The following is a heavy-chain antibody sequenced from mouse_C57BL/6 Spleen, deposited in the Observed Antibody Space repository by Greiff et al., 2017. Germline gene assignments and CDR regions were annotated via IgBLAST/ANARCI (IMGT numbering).Heavy chain of an antibody. CDR2: ISYDGSN. V-gene: IGHV3-6*01. D-gene: IGHD2-3*01. J-gene: IGHJ1*03. CDR3: ASYDGYYFDV. CDR1: GYSITSGYY. Sequence: EVKLLESGPGLVKPSQSLSLTCSVTGYSITSGYYWNWIRQFPGNKLEWMGYISYDGSNNYNPSRKNRISITRDTSKNQFFLKLNSVTTEDTATYYCASYDGYYFDVWGTGTTVTVSS.